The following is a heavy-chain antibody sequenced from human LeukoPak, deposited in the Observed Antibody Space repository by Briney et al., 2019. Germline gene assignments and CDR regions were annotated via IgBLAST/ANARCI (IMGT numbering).Heavy chain of an antibody. V-gene: IGHV1-8*03. J-gene: IGHJ6*03. Sequence: GASVKVSCKASGYTFTGYYMHWVRQAPGQGLEWMGWLNPNIGNTGYAQKFQGRVTITRNTSISTAYMELSSLRSEDTAVYYCARGPYRFSRSDYYMDVWGKGTTVTVSS. CDR3: ARGPYRFSRSDYYMDV. CDR1: GYTFTGYY. D-gene: IGHD3-16*02. CDR2: LNPNIGNT.